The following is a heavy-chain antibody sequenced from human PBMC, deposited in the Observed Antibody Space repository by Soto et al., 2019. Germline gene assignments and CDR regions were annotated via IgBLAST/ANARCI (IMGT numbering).Heavy chain of an antibody. CDR1: GYTFTDYF. V-gene: IGHV1-2*02. CDR2: INPNSRGT. J-gene: IGHJ5*02. Sequence: ASVQISCKASGYTFTDYFIHWLRQAPGQGFEWMGWINPNSRGTNYAPKFQGRVTMTRDTSNSTAYMELRGLRSDDTAVYYCARVTLKAGNWFDPWGQGTLVTVSS. CDR3: ARVTLKAGNWFDP.